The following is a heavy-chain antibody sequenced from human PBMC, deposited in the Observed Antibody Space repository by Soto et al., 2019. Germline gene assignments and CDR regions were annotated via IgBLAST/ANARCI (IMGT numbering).Heavy chain of an antibody. V-gene: IGHV3-30-3*01. CDR2: ISYDGSKK. CDR1: GFTFSTYA. Sequence: QVQLVESGGGVVQPGRSLRLSCAASGFTFSTYAIHWVHQAPGKGLEWVALISYDGSKKYYADSVKGRFTISRDNSKNTLYLQMNSLRAEDTAVYYCARDLRKSITMIVAVDYWGQGTLVTVSS. D-gene: IGHD3-22*01. CDR3: ARDLRKSITMIVAVDY. J-gene: IGHJ4*02.